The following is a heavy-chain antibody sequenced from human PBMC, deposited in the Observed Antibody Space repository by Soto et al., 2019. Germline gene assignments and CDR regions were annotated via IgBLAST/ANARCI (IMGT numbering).Heavy chain of an antibody. CDR3: ARVSDYYDSSGYYLYYYYGMDV. D-gene: IGHD3-22*01. V-gene: IGHV3-33*01. Sequence: PGGSLRLSCAASGFTFSSYGMHWVRQAPGKGLEWVAVIWYDGSNKYYADSVKGRFTISRDNSKNTLYLQMNSLRAEDTAVYYCARVSDYYDSSGYYLYYYYGMDVWGQGTTVTVSS. J-gene: IGHJ6*02. CDR2: IWYDGSNK. CDR1: GFTFSSYG.